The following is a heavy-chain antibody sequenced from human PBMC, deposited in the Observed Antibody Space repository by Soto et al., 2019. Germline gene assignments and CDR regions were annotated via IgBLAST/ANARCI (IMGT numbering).Heavy chain of an antibody. CDR1: GGSISSYY. J-gene: IGHJ6*03. CDR2: IYYSGST. V-gene: IGHV4-59*01. CDR3: ARAPSSSTSRRYYYYMDV. D-gene: IGHD6-6*01. Sequence: KPSETLSLTCTVSGGSISSYYWSWIRQPPGKGLEWIGYIYYSGSTNYNPSLKSRVTISVDTSKNQFSLKLSSVTAADTAVYYCARAPSSSTSRRYYYYMDVWGKGTTVTVSS.